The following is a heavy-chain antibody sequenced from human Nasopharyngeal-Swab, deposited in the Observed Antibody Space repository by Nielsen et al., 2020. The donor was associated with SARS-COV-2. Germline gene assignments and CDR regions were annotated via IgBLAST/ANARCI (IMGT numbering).Heavy chain of an antibody. Sequence: GGSLRLSCAASGFIFYDYYMSWIRQAPGKGLEWVSYISDSSTTIHYADSVKGRFTISRDNAKNSLYLQMNSLRAEDTAVYYCARETRNYYYGSAEYYFDYWGQGTLVTVSS. CDR3: ARETRNYYYGSAEYYFDY. CDR1: GFIFYDYY. CDR2: ISDSSTTI. J-gene: IGHJ4*02. V-gene: IGHV3-11*04. D-gene: IGHD3-10*01.